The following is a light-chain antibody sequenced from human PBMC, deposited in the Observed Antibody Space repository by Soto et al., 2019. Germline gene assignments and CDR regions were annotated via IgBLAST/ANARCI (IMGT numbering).Light chain of an antibody. V-gene: IGKV3-15*01. Sequence: EIVMTQSPATLSVSPGEGATLSCRASQSVSSNLAWYQQKPGQAPRLLSYAASTRATGIPARLSGSGSGTEFTLTISSLQSEDFAVYYCQQYNKWPPLTFGGGTKVEIK. CDR1: QSVSSN. J-gene: IGKJ4*01. CDR2: AAS. CDR3: QQYNKWPPLT.